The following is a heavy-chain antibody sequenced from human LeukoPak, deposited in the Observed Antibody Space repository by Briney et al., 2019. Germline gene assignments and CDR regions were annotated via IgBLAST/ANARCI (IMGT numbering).Heavy chain of an antibody. Sequence: ASVKVSCKASGYTFTSYCISWVRQAPGQGLEWMGWISAYNGNTNYAQKLQDRVTMTTDTSTSTAYMELRSLRSDDTAVYYCARVVLDYYDSSGYQGAVDYWGQGTLVTVSS. CDR2: ISAYNGNT. V-gene: IGHV1-18*01. J-gene: IGHJ4*02. D-gene: IGHD3-22*01. CDR3: ARVVLDYYDSSGYQGAVDY. CDR1: GYTFTSYC.